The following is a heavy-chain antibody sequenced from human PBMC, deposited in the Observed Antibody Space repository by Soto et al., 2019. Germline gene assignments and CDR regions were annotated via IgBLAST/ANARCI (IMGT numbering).Heavy chain of an antibody. V-gene: IGHV3-74*01. Sequence: XGSLRLSCAASCFSFSSYCMHWVRQAPGMGLVWVSRSNSDGSSTSYADSVKGRFTISRDNAKNTLYLQMNSLRADDTAVYYCARAIAYYGMDVCAQGTTVTVSS. CDR1: CFSFSSYC. D-gene: IGHD3-22*01. J-gene: IGHJ6*02. CDR3: ARAIAYYGMDV. CDR2: SNSDGSST.